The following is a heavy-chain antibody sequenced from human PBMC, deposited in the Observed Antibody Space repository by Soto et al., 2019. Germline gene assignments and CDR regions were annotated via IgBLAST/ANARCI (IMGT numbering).Heavy chain of an antibody. V-gene: IGHV3-9*01. CDR3: AKADDILTGPFDY. Sequence: PWGSLRLSCAASGFTFDDYAMHWVRQAPGKGLEWVSGISWNSGSIGYADSVKGRFTISRDNAKNSLYLQMNSLRAEDTALYYCAKADDILTGPFDYWGQGTLVTVSS. D-gene: IGHD3-9*01. J-gene: IGHJ4*02. CDR2: ISWNSGSI. CDR1: GFTFDDYA.